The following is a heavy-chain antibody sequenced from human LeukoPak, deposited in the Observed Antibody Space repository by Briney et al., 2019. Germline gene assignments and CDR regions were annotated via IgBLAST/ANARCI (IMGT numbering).Heavy chain of an antibody. CDR2: FDPEDGET. CDR3: ARARGYSSGWYGRVRGNNWFDP. CDR1: GYTLTELS. V-gene: IGHV1-24*01. D-gene: IGHD6-19*01. J-gene: IGHJ5*02. Sequence: ASVKVSCKVSGYTLTELSMHWVRQAPGKGLEWMGGFDPEDGETIYAQKFQGRVTMTRNTSISTAYMELSSLRSEDTAVYYCARARGYSSGWYGRVRGNNWFDPWGQGTLVTVSS.